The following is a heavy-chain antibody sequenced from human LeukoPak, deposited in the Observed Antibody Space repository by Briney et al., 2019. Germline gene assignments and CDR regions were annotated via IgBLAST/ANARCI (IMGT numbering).Heavy chain of an antibody. CDR2: ISWDGGST. J-gene: IGHJ4*02. V-gene: IGHV3-43*01. CDR1: GFTFDDYT. CDR3: AKGGTYYDFWSGYPPADY. Sequence: PGGSLRLSCAASGFTFDDYTMHWVRQAAGKGLEWVSLISWDGGSTYYADSVKGRFTISRDNSKNSLYLQMNSLRTEDTALYYCAKGGTYYDFWSGYPPADYWGQGTLVTVSS. D-gene: IGHD3-3*01.